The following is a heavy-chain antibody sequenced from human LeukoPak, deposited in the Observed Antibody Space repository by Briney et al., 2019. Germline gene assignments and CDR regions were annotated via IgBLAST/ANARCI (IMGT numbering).Heavy chain of an antibody. V-gene: IGHV5-51*01. CDR2: IYPGDSDT. D-gene: IGHD3-22*01. CDR3: ALTLSGWYNWFDP. CDR1: GYSFTSYW. J-gene: IGHJ5*02. Sequence: GESLKISCKGSGYSFTSYWIGWVRQMPGKGLEWMGIIYPGDSDTRYSPSFQGQVTISADKSISTAFLQWSSLKASDTAMYYCALTLSGWYNWFDPWGQGTLVTVSS.